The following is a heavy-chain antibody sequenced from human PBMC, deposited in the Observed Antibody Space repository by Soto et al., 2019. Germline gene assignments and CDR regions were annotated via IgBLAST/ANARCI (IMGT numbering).Heavy chain of an antibody. CDR2: ISAFNGKT. D-gene: IGHD3-22*01. J-gene: IGHJ4*01. V-gene: IGHV1-18*01. CDR3: ARGRVPKSSGFFPFDY. Sequence: QIQLVQSGAEVKKPGASVKVSCKASGYTFNIYGINWVRQAPGQGLEWMGWISAFNGKTNYAQNVQGRVTMTTDTSTSTAYVELRSLRSDDTAVYYCARGRVPKSSGFFPFDYWGHGTLVTVSS. CDR1: GYTFNIYG.